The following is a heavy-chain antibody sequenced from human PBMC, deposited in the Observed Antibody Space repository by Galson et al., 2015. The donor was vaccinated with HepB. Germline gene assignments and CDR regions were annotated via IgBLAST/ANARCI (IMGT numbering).Heavy chain of an antibody. V-gene: IGHV4-59*01. CDR1: GGSMSYNY. CDR3: AREERGELGDAFDI. J-gene: IGHJ3*02. Sequence: SETLSLTCTVSGGSMSYNYWTWVRQPPGKGPEWIGYIYHSGSTNYNPSLKSRLTISIDTSRNQSSLKLRSVTAADTAVYYCAREERGELGDAFDIWGRGTMVTVSS. CDR2: IYHSGST. D-gene: IGHD1-26*01.